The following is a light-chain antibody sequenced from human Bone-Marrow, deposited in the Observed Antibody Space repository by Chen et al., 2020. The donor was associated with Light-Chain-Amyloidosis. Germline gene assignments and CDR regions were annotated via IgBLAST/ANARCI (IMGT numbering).Light chain of an antibody. CDR3: QSADTTVTLYVL. CDR1: GLPKQY. J-gene: IGLJ2*01. V-gene: IGLV3-25*03. CDR2: NDS. Sequence: SYELTQPPSVSVSPGQTARSSCSVDGLPKQYAYWYQQQPGQAPVLVIYNDSERPSGIPERVSGSSSGTTVTLTISVVQAEDEADYYCQSADTTVTLYVLFGGGTKLTVL.